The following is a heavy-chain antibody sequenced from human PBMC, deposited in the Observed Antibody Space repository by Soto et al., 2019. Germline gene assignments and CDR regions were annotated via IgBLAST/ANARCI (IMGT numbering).Heavy chain of an antibody. V-gene: IGHV3-53*01. J-gene: IGHJ6*02. CDR1: GFSVSSNY. D-gene: IGHD2-2*02. CDR2: IYSGGNT. CDR3: AGDSSLIPYYYPEMDM. Sequence: EVQLVESGGGLIQPGGSLRLSCAASGFSVSSNYMSWVRQAPGKGLEWVSVIYSGGNTHYADSVKGRFTISRDNSKNTRYLEMTSLSADDTTVYYSAGDSSLIPYYYPEMDMGGQDTAV.